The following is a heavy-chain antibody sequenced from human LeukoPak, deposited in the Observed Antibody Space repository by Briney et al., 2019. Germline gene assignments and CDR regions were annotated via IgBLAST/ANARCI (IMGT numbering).Heavy chain of an antibody. Sequence: GGSLRLSCAASGFTFSSYWMSWVRQAPGKGLEWVANIKQDGSEKYYVDSVKGRFTISRDNTKNSLYLQMNSLRAEDTAVYYCARGITMVRGANAPYYYYMDVWGKGTTVTVSS. CDR2: IKQDGSEK. V-gene: IGHV3-7*01. D-gene: IGHD3-10*01. J-gene: IGHJ6*03. CDR1: GFTFSSYW. CDR3: ARGITMVRGANAPYYYYMDV.